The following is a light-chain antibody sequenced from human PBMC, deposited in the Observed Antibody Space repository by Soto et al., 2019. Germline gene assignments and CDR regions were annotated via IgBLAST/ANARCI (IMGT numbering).Light chain of an antibody. CDR2: GAF. CDR3: QQHDTLIT. J-gene: IGKJ5*01. Sequence: EIVLTQSPVTLSLSPGERATLSCRASQSLSSSYFAWYQHKPGQGPRLLIYGAFTRAAGIPDRFSGSGSGTYFTLTSSILEPEYFALYYCQQHDTLITFGQGTRLEIK. V-gene: IGKV3-20*01. CDR1: QSLSSSY.